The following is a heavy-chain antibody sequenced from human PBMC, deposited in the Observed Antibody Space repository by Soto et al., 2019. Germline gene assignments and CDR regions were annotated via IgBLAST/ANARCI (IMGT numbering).Heavy chain of an antibody. J-gene: IGHJ6*02. V-gene: IGHV3-74*01. Sequence: GGSLRLSCAASGFTFSGYGMHWVRQAPGRGLVWVSRIKSDGSSTNYADSVKGRFTISRDNAKNTLYLQMNSLRAEDTAVYYCANHDMDVWGQGTTVTVSS. CDR3: ANHDMDV. CDR2: IKSDGSST. CDR1: GFTFSGYG.